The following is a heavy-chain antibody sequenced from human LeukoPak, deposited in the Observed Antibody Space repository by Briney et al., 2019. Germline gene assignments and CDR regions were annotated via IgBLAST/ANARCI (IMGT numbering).Heavy chain of an antibody. J-gene: IGHJ3*02. Sequence: SETLSLTCTVSGASVSDYYWSWIRQPPGKGLEWTGQIYYSGSPNYNPSLQNRVTIPVDTSKNQASLRLNSVTAADTAVYYCARHGGMVRGFYDAFDIWGQGTMVTVSS. CDR2: IYYSGSP. CDR3: ARHGGMVRGFYDAFDI. D-gene: IGHD3-10*01. V-gene: IGHV4-59*08. CDR1: GASVSDYY.